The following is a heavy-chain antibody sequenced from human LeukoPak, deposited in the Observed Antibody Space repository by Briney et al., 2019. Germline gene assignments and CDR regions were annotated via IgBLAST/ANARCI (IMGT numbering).Heavy chain of an antibody. Sequence: GGSLRLSCAASGFTVSSNYMSWVRQGPGKGLECVSVISNDGDTYYADSVKGRFTISRDNSKNTLYLQMNSLRAEDTAVYYCARQDYGDYFLDYWGQGTLVTVSS. CDR3: ARQDYGDYFLDY. CDR1: GFTVSSNY. J-gene: IGHJ4*02. D-gene: IGHD4-17*01. CDR2: ISNDGDT. V-gene: IGHV3-66*04.